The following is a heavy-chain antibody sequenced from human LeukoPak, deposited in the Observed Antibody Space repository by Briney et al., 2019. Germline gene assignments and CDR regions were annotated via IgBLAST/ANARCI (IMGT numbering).Heavy chain of an antibody. J-gene: IGHJ4*02. V-gene: IGHV4-39*07. CDR2: IYYSGYT. Sequence: SETLSLTCTVSGASISSSSYFWGWIRQPPGKGLEWIGSIYYSGYTYYNPSPKSRVTISVDTSKNQFSLKLSSVTAADTAVYYCARGGTGDPVDYWGQGTLVTVSS. CDR1: GASISSSSYF. D-gene: IGHD7-27*01. CDR3: ARGGTGDPVDY.